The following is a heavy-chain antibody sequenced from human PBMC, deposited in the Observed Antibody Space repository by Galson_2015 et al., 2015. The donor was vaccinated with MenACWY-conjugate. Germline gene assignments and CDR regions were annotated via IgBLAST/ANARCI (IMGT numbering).Heavy chain of an antibody. V-gene: IGHV1-69*01. CDR2: IIRIFGTA. CDR3: ARGGVNYYDSSGYYYGIGVEYFQH. Sequence: SVKLSCKASGGTFSSYAISWVRQAPGQGLEWMGGIIRIFGTAYYAQKVKGRVTITADESTSTAYMELSSLRSEDTAVYYCARGGVNYYDSSGYYYGIGVEYFQHWGQGTPVTVSS. J-gene: IGHJ1*01. D-gene: IGHD3-22*01. CDR1: GGTFSSYA.